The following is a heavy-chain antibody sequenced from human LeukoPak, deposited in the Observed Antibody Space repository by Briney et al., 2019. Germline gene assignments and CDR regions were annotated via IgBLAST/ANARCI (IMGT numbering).Heavy chain of an antibody. J-gene: IGHJ6*02. CDR3: ARAHCSSTSCYQGYGTYYYYGMDV. CDR1: GFTFSSYS. V-gene: IGHV3-21*01. D-gene: IGHD2-2*01. CDR2: ISSSSSYI. Sequence: PGGSLRLSCAASGFTFSSYSMNWVRQAPGKGLEWVSSISSSSSYIYYADSVKGRFTISRDNAKNSLYLQMNSLRAEDTAVYYCARAHCSSTSCYQGYGTYYYYGMDVWGQGTTVTVSS.